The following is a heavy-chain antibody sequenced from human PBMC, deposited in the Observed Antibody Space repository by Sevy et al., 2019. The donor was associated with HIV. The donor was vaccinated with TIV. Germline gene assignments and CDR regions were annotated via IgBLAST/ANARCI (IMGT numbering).Heavy chain of an antibody. D-gene: IGHD6-25*01. V-gene: IGHV3-30-3*01. CDR2: ISYDGSSK. CDR3: ARSSGFYYYFDY. J-gene: IGHJ4*02. CDR1: GFTFSSYA. Sequence: GGSLRLSCAASGFTFSSYAMHWVRQAPGKGLEWVAVISYDGSSKYYADSVKGRFTISRDNSKNTLYLQMNSLRAEDTAVYYCARSSGFYYYFDYWGQGTLVTVSS.